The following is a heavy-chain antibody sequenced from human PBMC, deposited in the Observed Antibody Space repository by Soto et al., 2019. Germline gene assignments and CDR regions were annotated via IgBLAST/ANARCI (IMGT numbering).Heavy chain of an antibody. V-gene: IGHV1-69*01. Sequence: QVQLVQSGAEVKKPGSSVKVSCKASGGTFSSYAISWVRQAPGQGLEWMGGIIPIVGTGNYAQNFQGRVTISADQSTSTAYMELSSLKSEDTAVYYCSRDVRAAGRPGMDVWGQGTPVTVSS. D-gene: IGHD6-13*01. CDR3: SRDVRAAGRPGMDV. J-gene: IGHJ6*02. CDR2: IIPIVGTG. CDR1: GGTFSSYA.